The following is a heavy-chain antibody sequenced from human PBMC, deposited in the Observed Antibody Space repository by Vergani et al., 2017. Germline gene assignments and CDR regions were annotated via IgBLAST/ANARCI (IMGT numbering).Heavy chain of an antibody. Sequence: QVELVESGGGVVQPGGSLRLSCVASGFTFSSYGIHCVRQAPGKGLQWVAFIRFDGNKKYFADSVRGRLTLSRDNSRNTLYLQMNSLRVEDTAVYYCAKGLDTTMVPLGMDVWGQGTTVTVSS. D-gene: IGHD5-18*01. J-gene: IGHJ6*02. V-gene: IGHV3-30*02. CDR3: AKGLDTTMVPLGMDV. CDR2: IRFDGNKK. CDR1: GFTFSSYG.